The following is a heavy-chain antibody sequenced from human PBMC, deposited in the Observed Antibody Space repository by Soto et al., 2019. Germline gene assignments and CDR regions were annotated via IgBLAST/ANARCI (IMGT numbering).Heavy chain of an antibody. CDR1: GGSISSGGYS. V-gene: IGHV4-30-2*01. Sequence: QLQLQESGSGLVKPSQTLSLTCAVSGGSISSGGYSWSWIRQPPGKGLEWIGYIYHSGSTYYNPSLKRRVTISVDRSKNQFSLKLSSVTAADTAVYYCAREGTAMGTRRWFDPWGQGTLVTVSS. D-gene: IGHD5-18*01. J-gene: IGHJ5*02. CDR3: AREGTAMGTRRWFDP. CDR2: IYHSGST.